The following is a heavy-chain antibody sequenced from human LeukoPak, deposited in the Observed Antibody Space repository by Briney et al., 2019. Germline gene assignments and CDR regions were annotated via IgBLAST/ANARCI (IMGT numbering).Heavy chain of an antibody. CDR3: ARVLDRSGYYYYFDY. D-gene: IGHD3-22*01. CDR2: ISYSGGT. CDR1: GGSISSYY. J-gene: IGHJ4*02. V-gene: IGHV4-59*01. Sequence: SETLSLTCTVSGGSISSYYWSWIRQPPGKGLEWIGYISYSGGTNYNPSLKSRVTISVDTSKNQFSLKLSSVTAADTAVYYCARVLDRSGYYYYFDYWGQGPLVTVSS.